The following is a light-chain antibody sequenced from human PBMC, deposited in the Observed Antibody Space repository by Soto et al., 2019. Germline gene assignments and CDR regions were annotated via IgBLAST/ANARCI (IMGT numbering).Light chain of an antibody. V-gene: IGKV1-33*01. CDR3: QQTDDLPRYT. J-gene: IGKJ2*01. CDR1: QAIARY. CDR2: DVS. Sequence: DIQMTQSPASLSASVGDRVIMTCRASQAIARYLNWYQHKPGKAPKLLIYDVSRLERGVPSRFSGSGSGTDFTFTISSLQPEDFATYYCQQTDDLPRYTFGQGTKLE.